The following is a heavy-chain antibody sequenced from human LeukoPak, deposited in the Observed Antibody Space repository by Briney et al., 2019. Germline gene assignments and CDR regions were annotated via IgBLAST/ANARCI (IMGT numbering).Heavy chain of an antibody. V-gene: IGHV1-2*02. CDR3: ARISVAGGF. J-gene: IGHJ1*01. CDR1: GYPFTDYY. D-gene: IGHD6-19*01. Sequence: ASVKVSCKASGYPFTDYYVQWVRQAPRQGLEWMGWINPNSGGTNYAQKFQGRVTMTRDTSISTAYMELSRLTSDDTAVYYCARISVAGGFWGQGTLVTVSS. CDR2: INPNSGGT.